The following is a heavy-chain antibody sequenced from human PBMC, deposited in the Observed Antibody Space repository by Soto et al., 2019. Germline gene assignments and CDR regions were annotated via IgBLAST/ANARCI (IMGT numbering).Heavy chain of an antibody. Sequence: QVQLVQSGAEVKKPGASVKVSCTASGYTFTSYYMHWVRQAPGQGLEWMGIINPSGGSTSYAQKFQGRVTMTRDTATSTVYMELSSLRSEDTAVYYCARSFGGGSPLDWGQGTLVTVSS. CDR1: GYTFTSYY. CDR2: INPSGGST. J-gene: IGHJ4*02. CDR3: ARSFGGGSPLD. D-gene: IGHD2-15*01. V-gene: IGHV1-46*01.